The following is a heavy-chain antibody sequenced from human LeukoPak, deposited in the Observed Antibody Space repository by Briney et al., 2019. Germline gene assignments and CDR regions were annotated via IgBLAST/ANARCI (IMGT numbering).Heavy chain of an antibody. CDR2: IYSGGST. D-gene: IGHD2/OR15-2a*01. Sequence: PGGSLRLSCAASGFTVSSNYMSWVRQAPGKGLEWVSIIYSGGSTNYADSVKGRFAISRDNSQNTVHLQMNSLRAEDTATYYCAKEIVFLFGDPWGQGALVTVSS. J-gene: IGHJ5*02. CDR3: AKEIVFLFGDP. V-gene: IGHV3-53*01. CDR1: GFTVSSNY.